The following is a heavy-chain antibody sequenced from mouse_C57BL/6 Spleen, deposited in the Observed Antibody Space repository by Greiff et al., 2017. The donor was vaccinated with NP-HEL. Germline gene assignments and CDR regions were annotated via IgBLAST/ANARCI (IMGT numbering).Heavy chain of an antibody. J-gene: IGHJ4*01. D-gene: IGHD4-1*01. Sequence: QVQLQQPGAELVRPGTSVKLSCKASGYTFTSYWMHWVKQRPGQGLEWIGVIDPSDSYTNYHQKFKGKATLTVDTSSSTAYMQLSSLTSEDSAVYYCARGGGTRAMDYWGQGTSVTVSS. CDR1: GYTFTSYW. V-gene: IGHV1-59*01. CDR3: ARGGGTRAMDY. CDR2: IDPSDSYT.